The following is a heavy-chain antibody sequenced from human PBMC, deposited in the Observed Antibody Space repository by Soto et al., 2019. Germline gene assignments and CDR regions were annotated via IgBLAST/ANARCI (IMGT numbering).Heavy chain of an antibody. CDR2: IKGDGSEK. CDR1: GFTFSTYW. J-gene: IGHJ5*02. V-gene: IGHV3-7*03. CDR3: AMGGHIDL. D-gene: IGHD3-16*01. Sequence: QAGGSLRLSCGASGFTFSTYWMSWVRQAPAPGKGLEWVANIKGDGSEKNYVDSVKGRFTISRDNADNSLSLQMDSLRAEDTAVYYCAMGGHIDLCGPGTLVTVS.